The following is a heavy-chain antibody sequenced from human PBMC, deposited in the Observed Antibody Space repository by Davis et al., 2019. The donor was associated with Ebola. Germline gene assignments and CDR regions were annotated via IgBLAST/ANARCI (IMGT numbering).Heavy chain of an antibody. CDR2: INHSGST. CDR3: AMRSIAARPMDY. V-gene: IGHV4-34*01. Sequence: MPSETLSLTCAVYGGSFSGYYWNWIRQPPGKGLEWIGEINHSGSTNYNPSLKSRVTISVDTSKNQFSLKLSSVTAADTAVYYCAMRSIAARPMDYWGQGTLVTVSS. CDR1: GGSFSGYY. J-gene: IGHJ4*02. D-gene: IGHD6-6*01.